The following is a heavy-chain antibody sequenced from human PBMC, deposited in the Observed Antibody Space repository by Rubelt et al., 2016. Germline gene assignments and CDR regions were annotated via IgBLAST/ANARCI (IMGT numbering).Heavy chain of an antibody. Sequence: YSFTNSWIGWVRQMPGKGLEWMGIIYPGDSDTRYSPSFQGQVTISADKSISSAYLQWSSLEASDTAIYYCARLDCSRTSCHYYDYYMDVWGKGTTVTVSS. CDR2: IYPGDSDT. V-gene: IGHV5-51*01. J-gene: IGHJ6*03. CDR1: YSFTNSW. CDR3: ARLDCSRTSCHYYDYYMDV. D-gene: IGHD2-2*01.